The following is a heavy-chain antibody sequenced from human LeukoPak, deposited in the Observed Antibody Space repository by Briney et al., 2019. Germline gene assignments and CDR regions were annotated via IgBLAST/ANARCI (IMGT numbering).Heavy chain of an antibody. CDR3: ARDGEYSSSVSNYYYYMDV. V-gene: IGHV1-46*01. CDR2: INPSGGST. J-gene: IGHJ6*03. Sequence: ASVKVSCKASGYTFTSYYMHWVRQAPGQGLEWMGIINPSGGSTSYAQKFQGRVTMTRDMSTSTVYMELSSLRSEDTAVYYCARDGEYSSSVSNYYYYMDVWGKGTTVTVSS. D-gene: IGHD6-6*01. CDR1: GYTFTSYY.